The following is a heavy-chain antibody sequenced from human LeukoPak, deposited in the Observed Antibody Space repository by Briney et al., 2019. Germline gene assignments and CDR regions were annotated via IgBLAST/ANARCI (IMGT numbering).Heavy chain of an antibody. D-gene: IGHD2-2*01. CDR3: AKGPLRGTAAAIDY. Sequence: GGSLGLSCAASGFTFSSNYMSWVRQAPGKGLEWVSVIYSCGSTYYADSVKGRFTISRDNSKNTLYLQMNSLRAEDTAVYYCAKGPLRGTAAAIDYWGQGTLVTVSS. CDR1: GFTFSSNY. V-gene: IGHV3-66*03. CDR2: IYSCGST. J-gene: IGHJ4*02.